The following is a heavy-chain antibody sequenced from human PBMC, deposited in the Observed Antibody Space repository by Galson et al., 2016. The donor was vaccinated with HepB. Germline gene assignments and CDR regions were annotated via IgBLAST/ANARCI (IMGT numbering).Heavy chain of an antibody. J-gene: IGHJ4*02. Sequence: SLRLSCAASGFTFSSYAMHWVRQAPGKGLEWVAVISYDGSHKYYAASVKGRFTISRDNSKNTLSRQMNSLRAEDTAVYDCATNDIWAGYSAFDYWGQGTLVTVSS. CDR1: GFTFSSYA. CDR2: ISYDGSHK. V-gene: IGHV3-30*03. D-gene: IGHD3-9*01. CDR3: ATNDIWAGYSAFDY.